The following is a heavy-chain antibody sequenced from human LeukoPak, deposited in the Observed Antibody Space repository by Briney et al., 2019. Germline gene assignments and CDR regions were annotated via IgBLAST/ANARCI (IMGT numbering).Heavy chain of an antibody. CDR3: ARAPSEIGGYYPEYFRH. CDR1: GFTFSSYW. J-gene: IGHJ1*01. D-gene: IGHD3-22*01. V-gene: IGHV3-74*01. CDR2: IKSDGST. Sequence: PGGSLRLSCAASGFTFSSYWMHWVCQAPGKGLLWVSRIKSDGSTNYADSVKGRFTISRDNAKNTVSLQMNSLRAEDTGVYYCARAPSEIGGYYPEYFRHWGQGTLDTVSS.